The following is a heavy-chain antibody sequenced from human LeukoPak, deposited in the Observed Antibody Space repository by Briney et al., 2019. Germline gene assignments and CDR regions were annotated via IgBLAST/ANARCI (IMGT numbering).Heavy chain of an antibody. Sequence: SETLSLTCSVSGVSIFSYYWTWIRQPPGKGLEWIGYVHYSGSTNYNPSLKSRVTISVDTSKSQFSLKLSSATAADTAVYYCATGRSIRYFDHWGQGTLLTVSS. CDR2: VHYSGST. V-gene: IGHV4-59*08. CDR1: GVSIFSYY. CDR3: ATGRSIRYFDH. D-gene: IGHD3-9*01. J-gene: IGHJ4*02.